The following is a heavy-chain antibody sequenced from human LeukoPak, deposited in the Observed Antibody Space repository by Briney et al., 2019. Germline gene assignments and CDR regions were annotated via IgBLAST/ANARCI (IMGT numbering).Heavy chain of an antibody. V-gene: IGHV4-38-2*02. CDR2: IYHSGST. J-gene: IGHJ4*02. D-gene: IGHD3-10*01. CDR1: GYSISSGHY. Sequence: SETLSLTCTVSGYSISSGHYWGWIRQPPGKGLEWIGSIYHSGSTNYNPSLKSRVTISVDTSKNQFSLKLSSVTAADTAVYYCARGRRFRGYDYWGQGTLVTVSS. CDR3: ARGRRFRGYDY.